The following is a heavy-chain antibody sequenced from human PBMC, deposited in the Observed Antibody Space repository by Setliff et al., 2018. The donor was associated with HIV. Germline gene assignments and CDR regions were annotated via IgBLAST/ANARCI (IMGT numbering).Heavy chain of an antibody. Sequence: ASVKVSCKASGGTFSSYVISWVRQAPGQGPEWMGGIIPMYGVTYYAASVQGRFTISRDNSKNTVYLQMSSLIAEDTALYYCANYGDYWGQGTLVTVSS. CDR1: GGTFSSYV. J-gene: IGHJ4*02. V-gene: IGHV1-69*10. CDR3: ANYGDY. CDR2: IIPMYGVT.